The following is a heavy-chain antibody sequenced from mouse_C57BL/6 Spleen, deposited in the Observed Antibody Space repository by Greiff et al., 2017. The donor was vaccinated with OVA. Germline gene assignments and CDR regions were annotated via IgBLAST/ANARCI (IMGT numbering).Heavy chain of an antibody. CDR2: ISYDGSN. CDR3: ARGGYYGSSYDY. J-gene: IGHJ2*01. D-gene: IGHD1-1*01. Sequence: DVQLVESGPGLVKPSQSLSLTCSVTGYSITSGYYWNWIRQFPGNKLEWMGYISYDGSNNYNPSLKNRISITRDTSKNQFFLKLNSVTTEDTATYYCARGGYYGSSYDYWGQGTTLTVSS. CDR1: GYSITSGYY. V-gene: IGHV3-6*01.